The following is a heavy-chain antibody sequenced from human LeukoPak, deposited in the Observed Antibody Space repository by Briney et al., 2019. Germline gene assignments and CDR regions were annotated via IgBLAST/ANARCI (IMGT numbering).Heavy chain of an antibody. CDR1: VFTLEVYG. CDR3: ARGNSVLWFGEKD. Sequence: GGCLRASRAASVFTLEVYGMSRVPEALRKGGGRGSGVNLEGGSTGYADSVKGRSTISRDNAKNSLYLQMNSLRAEDTALHYCARGNSVLWFGEKDSGQGTLVTVSS. D-gene: IGHD3-10*01. V-gene: IGHV3-20*04. CDR2: VNLEGGST. J-gene: IGHJ4*02.